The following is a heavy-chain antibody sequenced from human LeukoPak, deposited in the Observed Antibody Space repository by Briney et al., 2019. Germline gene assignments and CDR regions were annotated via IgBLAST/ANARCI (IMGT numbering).Heavy chain of an antibody. J-gene: IGHJ5*02. V-gene: IGHV4-39*07. CDR2: IYYSGTT. Sequence: SETLSLTCTVSGASLSSSSYYWGWIRHPPGKGLEWIGSIYYSGTTYYNPSLKSRVTISVDRPKHQYSLKLSSVTAADTAVYYCARSLLPRYCSSTSCPKKSNCFDPWGQGTLVTVSS. CDR1: GASLSSSSYY. D-gene: IGHD2-2*01. CDR3: ARSLLPRYCSSTSCPKKSNCFDP.